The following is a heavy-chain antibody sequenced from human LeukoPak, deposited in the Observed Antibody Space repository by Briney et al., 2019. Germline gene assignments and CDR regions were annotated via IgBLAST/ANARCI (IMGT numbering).Heavy chain of an antibody. CDR3: ARHLRTDTYRDLDY. D-gene: IGHD1-14*01. J-gene: IGHJ4*02. CDR1: GYSFSNNW. CDR2: INPHDSTT. V-gene: IGHV5-51*01. Sequence: GDSLKISCKASGYSFSNNWIGWVRQMPAKGLQWMGIINPHDSTTKYSPSFQGHVTISVDKSINTAYLQWTSLTASDTAIYYCARHLRTDTYRDLDYWGQGTLVTVSS.